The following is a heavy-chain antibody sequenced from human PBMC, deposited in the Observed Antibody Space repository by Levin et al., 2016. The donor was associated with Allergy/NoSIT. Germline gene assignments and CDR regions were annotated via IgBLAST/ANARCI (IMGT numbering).Heavy chain of an antibody. Sequence: VRQAPGKGLEWVSAIGTGGDTYYADSVMGRFTISRDNAKKSLYLHMNSLIAEDMAVYYCAGQETYYDFWSGYLYYYYYGMDVWGQGTTVTVSS. CDR3: AGQETYYDFWSGYLYYYYYGMDV. D-gene: IGHD3-3*01. J-gene: IGHJ6*02. CDR2: IGTGGDT. V-gene: IGHV3-47*01.